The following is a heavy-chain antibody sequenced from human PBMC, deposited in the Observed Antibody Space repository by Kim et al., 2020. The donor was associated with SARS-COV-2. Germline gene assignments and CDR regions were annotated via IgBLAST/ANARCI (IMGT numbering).Heavy chain of an antibody. D-gene: IGHD1-26*01. Sequence: GGSLRLSCAASGFTFSEFYMTWIRQAPGKGLEWISYITSGGGTIYYADSVKGRFTVSRDNADNVLYLQMSDLRGEDTAIYYCARGGALTVFADYWGQGTMVSVSS. CDR1: GFTFSEFY. CDR2: ITSGGGTI. CDR3: ARGGALTVFADY. V-gene: IGHV3-11*01. J-gene: IGHJ4*02.